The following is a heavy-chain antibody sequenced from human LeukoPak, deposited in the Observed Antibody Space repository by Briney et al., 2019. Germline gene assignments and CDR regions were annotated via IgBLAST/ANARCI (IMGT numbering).Heavy chain of an antibody. CDR2: IYYSGST. J-gene: IGHJ3*02. V-gene: IGHV4-39*01. Sequence: PSETLSLTCNVSNGSISSSSYYWGWIRQPPGKGLEWIGNIYYSGSTYYNPSLKSRVTISVDTSKTQFSLKLSSMTAADTAVYYCAKRGSSSYYSITDAFDIWGQGTMVTVSS. CDR3: AKRGSSSYYSITDAFDI. CDR1: NGSISSSSYY. D-gene: IGHD2-15*01.